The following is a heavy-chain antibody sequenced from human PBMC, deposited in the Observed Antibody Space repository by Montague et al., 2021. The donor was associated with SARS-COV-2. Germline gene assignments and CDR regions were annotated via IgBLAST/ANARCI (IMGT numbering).Heavy chain of an antibody. D-gene: IGHD6-13*01. J-gene: IGHJ4*02. Sequence: SETLSLTCTVSGGSISSSSYFWGWIRQPPGKGLEWIGSIYYSGSTYYNPSLKSRVTISVDTSKNQFSLKLSSVTAADTAVYYCARAFIAAAGTPSFDYWGQGTLVTVSS. CDR3: ARAFIAAAGTPSFDY. CDR1: GGSISSSSYF. V-gene: IGHV4-39*01. CDR2: IYYSGST.